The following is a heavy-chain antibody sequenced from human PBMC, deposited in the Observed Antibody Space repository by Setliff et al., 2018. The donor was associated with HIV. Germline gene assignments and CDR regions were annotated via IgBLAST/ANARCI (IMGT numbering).Heavy chain of an antibody. D-gene: IGHD6-19*01. CDR3: ARLGSGWHWVTRIDY. Sequence: SETLSLTCAVYGGSFSGYYWVWIRQPPGKGLEWIGEINHSGATNYNPSLKSRVTISIDTSKNLFFPTVRSVTAADTGIYYCARLGSGWHWVTRIDYWGQGTQVTVSS. V-gene: IGHV4-34*01. J-gene: IGHJ4*02. CDR1: GGSFSGYY. CDR2: INHSGAT.